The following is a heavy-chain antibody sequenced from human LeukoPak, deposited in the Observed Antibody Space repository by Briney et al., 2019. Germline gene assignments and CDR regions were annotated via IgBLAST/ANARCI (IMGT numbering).Heavy chain of an antibody. J-gene: IGHJ6*02. V-gene: IGHV4-30-4*01. CDR2: IYYSGST. CDR1: GGSISSGDYY. D-gene: IGHD1/OR15-1a*01. Sequence: SETLSLTCTVSGGSISSGDYYWSWIRQPPGKGLEWIGYIYYSGSTYYNPSLKSRVTISVDTSKNQFSLKLSSVTAADTAVYYCARAPYRTYYYHYYGMDVWGQGTTVTVSS. CDR3: ARAPYRTYYYHYYGMDV.